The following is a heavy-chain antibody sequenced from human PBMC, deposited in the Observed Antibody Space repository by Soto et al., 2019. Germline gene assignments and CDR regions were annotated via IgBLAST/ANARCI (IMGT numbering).Heavy chain of an antibody. CDR3: ARALSIVVIPAAMEYNWFDP. Sequence: QVQLVQSGAEVKKPGSSVQVSCKASGGTFSSYAISWVRQAPGQGLEWMGGIIPIFGTANYAQKFQGGVTITADKSTTTAYMELSSLRSEDTAVYYCARALSIVVIPAAMEYNWFDPWGQGTLVTVSS. CDR1: GGTFSSYA. V-gene: IGHV1-69*06. CDR2: IIPIFGTA. D-gene: IGHD2-2*01. J-gene: IGHJ5*02.